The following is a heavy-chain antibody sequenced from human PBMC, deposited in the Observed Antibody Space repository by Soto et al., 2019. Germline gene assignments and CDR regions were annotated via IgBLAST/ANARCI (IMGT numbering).Heavy chain of an antibody. V-gene: IGHV1-2*04. CDR2: INPTSGGT. Sequence: FSGNYWFCNRQPPGQGLEWMGWINPTSGGTNYAQKFQGWVTMTRDKSISTAYLERSRLRSADTAVHYCARDGSSNSHNWLDPWGKGPLV. D-gene: IGHD4-4*01. CDR1: FSGNY. J-gene: IGHJ5*02. CDR3: ARDGSSNSHNWLDP.